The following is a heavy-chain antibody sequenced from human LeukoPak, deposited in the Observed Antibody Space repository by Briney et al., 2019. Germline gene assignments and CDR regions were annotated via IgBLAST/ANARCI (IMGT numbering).Heavy chain of an antibody. D-gene: IGHD4-17*01. CDR1: GFTFSNAW. J-gene: IGHJ2*01. V-gene: IGHV3-15*01. Sequence: PGGSLRLSCAASGFTFSNAWMSWVRQAPGKGLEWVGRIKSKTDGGTTDYAAPVKGRFTISRDDSKNTLYLQMNSLKTEDTAVYYCTTDLEDDTYGDYGGAWYFDLWGRGTLVTVSS. CDR3: TTDLEDDTYGDYGGAWYFDL. CDR2: IKSKTDGGTT.